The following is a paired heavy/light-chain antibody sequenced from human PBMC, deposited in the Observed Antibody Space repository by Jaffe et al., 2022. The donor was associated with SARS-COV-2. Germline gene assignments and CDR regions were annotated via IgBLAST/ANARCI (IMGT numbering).Heavy chain of an antibody. J-gene: IGHJ6*02. CDR2: LSTAGHTT. CDR3: AKSSGLGWGGYGLDV. V-gene: IGHV3-23*01. CDR1: GFSFSTYA. D-gene: IGHD3-16*01. Sequence: EVQLLESGGGLIQPGGSLRLSCATSGFSFSTYAMTWVRQAPGKGLEWVSALSTAGHTTYYTDSVKGRFTISRDNSKNTLFLQMSSLRVDDTAVYYCAKSSGLGWGGYGLDVWGQGTTVTVSS.
Light chain of an antibody. CDR2: NTN. CDR1: SGSVSTSYY. V-gene: IGLV8-61*01. CDR3: MLYVGSGIWV. Sequence: QTVVTQEPSFSVSPGGTVTLTCGLNSGSVSTSYYPSWYQQTPGQAPRTLIYNTNTRSSGVPDRFSGSVLGNKAALTITGARADDESDYYCMLYVGSGIWVFGGGTKLTVL. J-gene: IGLJ3*02.